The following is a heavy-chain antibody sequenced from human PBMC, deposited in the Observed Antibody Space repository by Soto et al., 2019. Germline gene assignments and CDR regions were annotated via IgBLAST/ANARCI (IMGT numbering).Heavy chain of an antibody. CDR3: ARAFDDYVWGSYRPAPN. CDR2: IYSGGST. J-gene: IGHJ4*02. Sequence: PGGSLRLSCAASGFTVSSNYMSWVRQAPGKGLEWVSVIYSGGSTYYADSVKGRFTISRDNSKNTLYLQMNSLRAEDTAVYYCARAFDDYVWGSYRPAPNWGQGTLVTVSS. CDR1: GFTVSSNY. D-gene: IGHD3-16*02. V-gene: IGHV3-66*01.